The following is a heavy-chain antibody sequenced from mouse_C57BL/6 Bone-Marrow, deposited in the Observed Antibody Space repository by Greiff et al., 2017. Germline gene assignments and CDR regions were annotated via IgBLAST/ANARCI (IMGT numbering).Heavy chain of an antibody. Sequence: EVQLQQSGPELVKPGASVKISCKASGYTFTDYYMNWVKQSHGKSLEWIGDINPNNGGTSYNQKFKGKATLTVDKSSSTAYMELLSLTSEDSAVYYCASHSNLDYWGQGTTLTVSS. CDR3: ASHSNLDY. CDR1: GYTFTDYY. V-gene: IGHV1-26*01. D-gene: IGHD2-5*01. CDR2: INPNNGGT. J-gene: IGHJ2*01.